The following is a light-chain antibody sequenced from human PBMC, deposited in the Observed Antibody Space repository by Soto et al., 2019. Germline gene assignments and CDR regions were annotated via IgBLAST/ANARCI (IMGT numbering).Light chain of an antibody. CDR2: DVS. CDR1: QSINVW. J-gene: IGKJ1*01. CDR3: QQYNSYWT. V-gene: IGKV1-5*01. Sequence: IQMTQSPSTLSASLGDRVTITCRASQSINVWLAWFQQKPGKAPKLLISDVSSLESGVPSRFSGSGFGTEFTLTISSLQPDDVATYYCQQYNSYWTFGQGTKLDIK.